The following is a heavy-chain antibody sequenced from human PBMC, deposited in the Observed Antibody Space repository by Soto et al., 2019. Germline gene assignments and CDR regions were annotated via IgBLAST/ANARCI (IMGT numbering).Heavy chain of an antibody. J-gene: IGHJ3*02. Sequence: GGSLRLSCAASGFTFSSYAMSWVRQAPGKGLEWVSAISGSGGSTYYADSVKGRFTISRDNSKNTLYLQMNSLRAEDTAVYYCASYCSGGSCNDAFDIWGQGTMVTVSS. V-gene: IGHV3-23*01. D-gene: IGHD2-15*01. CDR1: GFTFSSYA. CDR3: ASYCSGGSCNDAFDI. CDR2: ISGSGGST.